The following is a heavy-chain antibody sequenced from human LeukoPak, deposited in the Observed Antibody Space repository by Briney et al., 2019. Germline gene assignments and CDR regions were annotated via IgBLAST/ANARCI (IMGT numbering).Heavy chain of an antibody. D-gene: IGHD3-9*01. J-gene: IGHJ5*02. CDR3: ARERAYYEILPRWFDP. V-gene: IGHV4-61*02. Sequence: SDTLSLTCTVSGGSISSGSYYWSWIRQPAGKGLEWIGRIYTSGSTNYNPSLKSRVTISVDTSKNQFSLKLRSVTAADTAVYYWARERAYYEILPRWFDPWGQGTLVTVSS. CDR2: IYTSGST. CDR1: GGSISSGSYY.